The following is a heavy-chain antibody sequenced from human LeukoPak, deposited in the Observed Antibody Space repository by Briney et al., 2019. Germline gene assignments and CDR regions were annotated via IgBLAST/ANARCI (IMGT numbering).Heavy chain of an antibody. CDR2: IYYSGST. D-gene: IGHD3-16*02. Sequence: PSETLSLTCAVYGGSFSGYYWSWIRQPPGKGLEWIGYIYYSGSTNYNPSLKSRVTISVDTSKNQFSLKLSSVTAVDTAVYYCARERTFGGVIVRRYYFDYWGQGTLVTVSS. V-gene: IGHV4-59*01. J-gene: IGHJ4*02. CDR3: ARERTFGGVIVRRYYFDY. CDR1: GGSFSGYY.